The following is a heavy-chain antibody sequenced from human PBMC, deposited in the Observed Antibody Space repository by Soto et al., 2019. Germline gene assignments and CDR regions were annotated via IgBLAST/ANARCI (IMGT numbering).Heavy chain of an antibody. Sequence: PSETLSLTCTVSGGSISSSSYYWGWVRQPPGKGLEWIGYIYYSGSTTYNPSLKSRVTISVDMSKNQFSLKLTSVTAADTAVYYCARDYGSGSYYSVPAWFDPWGPGTLVTVSS. D-gene: IGHD3-10*01. CDR2: IYYSGST. CDR1: GGSISSSSYY. J-gene: IGHJ5*02. CDR3: ARDYGSGSYYSVPAWFDP. V-gene: IGHV4-61*05.